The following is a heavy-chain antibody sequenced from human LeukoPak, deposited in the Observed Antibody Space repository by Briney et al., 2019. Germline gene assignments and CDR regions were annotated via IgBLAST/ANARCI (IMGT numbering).Heavy chain of an antibody. J-gene: IGHJ5*02. CDR2: IYTSGST. CDR3: ARDETEVRGSVWFDH. Sequence: SETLSLTCTVSGGSINSYYWSWLRQPAGKGLEGIGRIYTSGSTNYNPSLKSRVTMSVDTSKNQFSLKLSSVTAADTAVYYCARDETEVRGSVWFDHWGQGTLVTVSS. CDR1: GGSINSYY. V-gene: IGHV4-4*07. D-gene: IGHD3-10*01.